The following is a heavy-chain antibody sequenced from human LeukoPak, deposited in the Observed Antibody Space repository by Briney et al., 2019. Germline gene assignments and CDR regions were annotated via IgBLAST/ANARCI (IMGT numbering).Heavy chain of an antibody. Sequence: SETLSLTCTVSGGSISSSNCYWGWIRQPPGKGLEWIGSIYYSGSTYYNPSLKSRVTISVDTSKNQFSLRMSSVTAADTATYYCARDLQLGAIRRFDPWGQGTLVTVSS. CDR1: GGSISSSNCY. D-gene: IGHD3-10*01. CDR2: IYYSGST. CDR3: ARDLQLGAIRRFDP. V-gene: IGHV4-39*07. J-gene: IGHJ5*02.